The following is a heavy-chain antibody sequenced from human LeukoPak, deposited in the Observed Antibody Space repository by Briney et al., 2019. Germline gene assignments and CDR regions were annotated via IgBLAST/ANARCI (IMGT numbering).Heavy chain of an antibody. CDR3: ARDRGLGSSYGMDV. CDR2: ISSSSSYI. Sequence: LEWVSSISSSSSYIYYADSVKGRFTISRDNAKNSLYLQMNSLRAEDTAVYYCARDRGLGSSYGMDVWGQGTTVTVSS. J-gene: IGHJ6*02. D-gene: IGHD3-10*01. V-gene: IGHV3-21*01.